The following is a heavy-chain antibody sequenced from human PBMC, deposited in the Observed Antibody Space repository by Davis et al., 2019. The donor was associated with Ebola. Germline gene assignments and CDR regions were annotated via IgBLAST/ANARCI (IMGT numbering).Heavy chain of an antibody. J-gene: IGHJ6*02. Sequence: GGSLRLSCAASGFTFSSYVMHWVRQAPGKGLEWVAFIRYDGSNKYYADSVKGRFTISRDNSKNTLYLQMNSLRAEDTAVYYCARESSTYYGMDVWGQGTTVTVSS. D-gene: IGHD6-13*01. CDR1: GFTFSSYV. CDR2: IRYDGSNK. CDR3: ARESSTYYGMDV. V-gene: IGHV3-30*02.